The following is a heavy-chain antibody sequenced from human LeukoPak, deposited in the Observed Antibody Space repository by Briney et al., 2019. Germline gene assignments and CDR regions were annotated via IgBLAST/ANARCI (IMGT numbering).Heavy chain of an antibody. CDR2: ISYDGSNT. D-gene: IGHD3-3*01. CDR3: ARDPRASRFTDAFDI. J-gene: IGHJ3*02. CDR1: LFTLKRYA. V-gene: IGHV3-30-3*01. Sequence: GWSLTLPYPPRLFTLKRYALHEVRQAPAQGLEWVALISYDGSNTNYADLVKGRLTIARNNSKNSLYLQMKSLRAEDTAVYNCARDPRASRFTDAFDIWGQGTMVTVSS.